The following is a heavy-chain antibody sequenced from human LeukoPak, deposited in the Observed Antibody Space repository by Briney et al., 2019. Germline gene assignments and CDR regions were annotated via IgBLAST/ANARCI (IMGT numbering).Heavy chain of an antibody. CDR2: IKQDGSEK. V-gene: IGHV3-7*01. CDR3: AGDSYYYDSSGDFGY. Sequence: GGSLRLSCAASGFTFSSYWMSWVRQAPGKGLEWVANIKQDGSEKYYVDSVKGRFTISRDNAKNSLYLQMNSLRAEDTAVYYCAGDSYYYDSSGDFGYWGQGTLVTVSS. D-gene: IGHD3-22*01. J-gene: IGHJ4*02. CDR1: GFTFSSYW.